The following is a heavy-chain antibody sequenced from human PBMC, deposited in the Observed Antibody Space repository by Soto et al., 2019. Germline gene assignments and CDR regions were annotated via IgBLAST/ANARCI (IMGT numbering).Heavy chain of an antibody. CDR1: NASISSRKW. CDR2: IYHSGSI. J-gene: IGHJ3*02. V-gene: IGHV4-4*02. D-gene: IGHD3-10*01. CDR3: ESKFGELLADAFDI. Sequence: QVQLQESGPGLVKPSGTLSLTCTVSNASISSRKWWPWVRQTPGKGLEWIGEIYHSGSINHNPSLKSRYNMSVDKSNNQFSLKMTSVTAAETAVYYCESKFGELLADAFDIWGQGTVVTVSS.